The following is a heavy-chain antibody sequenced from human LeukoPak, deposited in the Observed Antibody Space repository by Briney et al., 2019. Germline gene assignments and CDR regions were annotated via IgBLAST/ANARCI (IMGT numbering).Heavy chain of an antibody. V-gene: IGHV4-59*01. CDR2: IYYSGST. D-gene: IGHD3-16*01. J-gene: IGHJ4*02. Sequence: SSETLSPTCTVSGGSISSYYWSWIRQPPGKGLEWIGYIYYSGSTNYNPSLKSRVTISVDTSKNQFSLKLSSVTAADTAVYYCARVRLHGPSPYDFDYWGQGTLVTVSS. CDR3: ARVRLHGPSPYDFDY. CDR1: GGSISSYY.